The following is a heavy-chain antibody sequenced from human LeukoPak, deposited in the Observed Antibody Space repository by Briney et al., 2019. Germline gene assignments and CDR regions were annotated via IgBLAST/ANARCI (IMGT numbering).Heavy chain of an antibody. CDR2: IYYRGST. CDR3: ARVLGGGPIDAFDI. D-gene: IGHD3-10*01. CDR1: GGSISNYY. J-gene: IGHJ3*02. V-gene: IGHV4-59*01. Sequence: PSETLSLTCTVSGGSISNYYWSWIRQPPGKGLEWIGYIYYRGSTNYNPSLKSRVTISVDTSKNQFSLKLSSVTAADTAVYYCARVLGGGPIDAFDIWGQGTMVTVSS.